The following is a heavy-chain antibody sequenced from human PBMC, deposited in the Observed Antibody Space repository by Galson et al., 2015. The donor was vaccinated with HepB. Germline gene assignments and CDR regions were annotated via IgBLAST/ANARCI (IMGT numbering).Heavy chain of an antibody. V-gene: IGHV3-49*03. CDR1: GFTFGDYA. CDR2: IRRRDYGGAR. CDR3: ARIPDSDNYWRAGGLGFDY. Sequence: SLRLSCAVSGFTFGDYAMSWFRKAPGKGPEWVGFIRRRDYGGARQYAASVKGRFSISRDDSTNIAYLQMNSLKTEDSAIYYCARIPDSDNYWRAGGLGFDYWGQGTLVTVSP. J-gene: IGHJ4*02. D-gene: IGHD4/OR15-4a*01.